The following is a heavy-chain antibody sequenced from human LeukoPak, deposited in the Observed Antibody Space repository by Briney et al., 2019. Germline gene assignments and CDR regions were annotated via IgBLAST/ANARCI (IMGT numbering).Heavy chain of an antibody. CDR3: ARAFRGIFGVFEAFDI. V-gene: IGHV4-39*07. J-gene: IGHJ3*02. Sequence: PSETLSLTCTVSGGSISSSSYYWAWIRQPPGKGLEWIVSIYYSGTTYYNPSLKSRVTISEDTSKNQFSLKLSSVTAADTAVYYCARAFRGIFGVFEAFDIWGQGTMVTVSS. CDR2: IYYSGTT. D-gene: IGHD3-3*01. CDR1: GGSISSSSYY.